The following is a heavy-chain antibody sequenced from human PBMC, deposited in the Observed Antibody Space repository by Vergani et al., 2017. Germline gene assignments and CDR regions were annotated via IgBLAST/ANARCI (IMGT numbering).Heavy chain of an antibody. CDR3: ARGGYYYGSGSPWGDY. CDR2: ISSSSSYT. J-gene: IGHJ4*02. CDR1: GFTFSDYY. D-gene: IGHD3-10*01. Sequence: VQLVESGGGLVQPGGSLRLSCAASGFTFSDYYMSWIRQAPGKGLEWVSYISSSSSYTNYADSVKGRFTISRDNAKNSLYLQMNSLRAEDTAVYYCARGGYYYGSGSPWGDYWGQGTLVTVSS. V-gene: IGHV3-11*05.